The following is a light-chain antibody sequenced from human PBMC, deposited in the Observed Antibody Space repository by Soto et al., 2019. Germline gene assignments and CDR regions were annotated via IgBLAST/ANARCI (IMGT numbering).Light chain of an antibody. Sequence: EIVLTQSPGTLSLSPGERATLSCRASQSINNRYLAWYQQKPGQAPRLLIYAASSRATGIPDRFSGSGSGTTFTLTISRMEPEDFAVYCCQQFGSSPGFTFGPGTKVDIK. J-gene: IGKJ3*01. CDR1: QSINNRY. CDR2: AAS. V-gene: IGKV3-20*01. CDR3: QQFGSSPGFT.